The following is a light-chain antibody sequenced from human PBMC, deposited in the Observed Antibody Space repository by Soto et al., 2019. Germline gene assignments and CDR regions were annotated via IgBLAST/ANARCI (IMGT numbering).Light chain of an antibody. CDR3: QQIFVIPQT. Sequence: DIQLTQSPSSLSASVGDTVSITCRATERIGSNLCWYQQKPGKAPALLIYTASTLQTRVPSRFSGSGYATDFTLTISGLQPEDGATYFCQQIFVIPQTFGQGTKVDVK. V-gene: IGKV1-39*01. CDR1: ERIGSN. CDR2: TAS. J-gene: IGKJ1*01.